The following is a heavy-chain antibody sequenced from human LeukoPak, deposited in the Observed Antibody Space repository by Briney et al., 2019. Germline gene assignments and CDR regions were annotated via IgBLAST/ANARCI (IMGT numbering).Heavy chain of an antibody. V-gene: IGHV1-46*01. J-gene: IGHJ4*02. CDR1: GYTFTSYY. Sequence: ASVKVSCKASGYTFTSYYMHWVRQAPGQGLEWMGIINPSGGSTSYAQKFQGRVTMTRDTSTSTVYMELSSLRSEDTAVYYCARSIRYYDILTGYPAPDYWGQGTLVTVSS. D-gene: IGHD3-9*01. CDR2: INPSGGST. CDR3: ARSIRYYDILTGYPAPDY.